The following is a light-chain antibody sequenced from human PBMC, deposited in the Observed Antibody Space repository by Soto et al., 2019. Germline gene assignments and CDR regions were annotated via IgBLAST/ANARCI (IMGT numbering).Light chain of an antibody. CDR1: SSNIGRNA. J-gene: IGLJ1*01. V-gene: IGLV1-44*01. CDR2: SNH. CDR3: AAWDDSLNGYV. Sequence: QSVLTQPPSASGTPGQRVPISCSGSSSNIGRNAVNWYQQLPGTAPKLIIFSNHQRPSGVPDRFSGSKSDTSASLAISGLQSEDEADYYCAAWDDSLNGYVFGAGTKVTVL.